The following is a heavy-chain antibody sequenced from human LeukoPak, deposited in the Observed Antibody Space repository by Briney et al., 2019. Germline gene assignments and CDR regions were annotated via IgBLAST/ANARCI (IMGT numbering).Heavy chain of an antibody. Sequence: ASVKVSCKASGYTFTSYAMNWVRQAPGQGLEWMGWINTNTGNPTYAQGFTGRFVFSLDTSVSTAYLQISSLKAEDTAVYYCAREKVVITYIWFDPWGQGTLVTVSS. V-gene: IGHV7-4-1*02. J-gene: IGHJ5*02. D-gene: IGHD3-22*01. CDR3: AREKVVITYIWFDP. CDR1: GYTFTSYA. CDR2: INTNTGNP.